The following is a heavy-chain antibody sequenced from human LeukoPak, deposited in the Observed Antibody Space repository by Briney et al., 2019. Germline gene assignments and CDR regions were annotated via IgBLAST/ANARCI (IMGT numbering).Heavy chain of an antibody. CDR2: ISSSSSTI. CDR3: ARTYDSSGYAFDI. V-gene: IGHV3-48*01. J-gene: IGHJ3*02. CDR1: GFTFSSYS. D-gene: IGHD3-22*01. Sequence: GGSLRLSCAASGFTFSSYSMNWVRQAPGKGLEWVSYISSSSSTIYYADSVKGRFTISRDNAKNSLYLQMNSLRAEDTAVYYCARTYDSSGYAFDIWGQGTMVTVSS.